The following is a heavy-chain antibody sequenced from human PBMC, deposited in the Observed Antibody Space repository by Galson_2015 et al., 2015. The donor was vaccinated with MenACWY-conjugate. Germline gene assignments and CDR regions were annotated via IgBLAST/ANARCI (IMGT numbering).Heavy chain of an antibody. CDR1: GFTFSNAW. CDR3: TTAGVARFGELLSWFDP. J-gene: IGHJ5*02. CDR2: IKSKTDGGTT. Sequence: SLRLSCAASGFTFSNAWMSWVRQAPGKGLEWVGRIKSKTDGGTTDYAAPVKGRFTISRDDSKNTLYLQMNSLKTEDTAVYYCTTAGVARFGELLSWFDPWGQGTLVTVSS. V-gene: IGHV3-15*01. D-gene: IGHD3-10*01.